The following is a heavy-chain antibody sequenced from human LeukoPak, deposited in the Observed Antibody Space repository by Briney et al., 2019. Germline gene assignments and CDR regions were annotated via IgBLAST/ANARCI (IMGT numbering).Heavy chain of an antibody. J-gene: IGHJ4*02. V-gene: IGHV3-23*01. CDR2: IYYSGGNT. CDR1: GFMFSNFA. CDR3: AKDQGQAVVPRRFDN. Sequence: PGGSLRLSCAASGFMFSNFAMSWVRQAPGKGLEWVSTIYYSGGNTYSADSVKGRFTISRDNAKNTLYLQMNSLRAEDTAVYYCAKDQGQAVVPRRFDNWGQETLVTVSS. D-gene: IGHD2-2*01.